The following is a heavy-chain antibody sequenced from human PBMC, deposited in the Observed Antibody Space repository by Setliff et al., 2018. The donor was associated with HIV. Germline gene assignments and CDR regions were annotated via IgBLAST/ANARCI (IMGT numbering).Heavy chain of an antibody. J-gene: IGHJ4*01. CDR1: GGSISNYS. CDR2: FHYSGSP. Sequence: PSETLSLTCAVSGGSISNYSWIWIRQPPGQGLEWIGSFHYSGSPSYNPSLRSRVTISVDTSKNQFSLKVTSVTAADTAVYYCARDARWLQFPYFDYWGQGTLVTVSS. D-gene: IGHD5-12*01. CDR3: ARDARWLQFPYFDY. V-gene: IGHV4-4*08.